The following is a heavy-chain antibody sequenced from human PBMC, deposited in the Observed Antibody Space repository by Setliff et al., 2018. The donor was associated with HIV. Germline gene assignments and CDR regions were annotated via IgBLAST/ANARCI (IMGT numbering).Heavy chain of an antibody. Sequence: SETLSLTCAVYGGTFSNYYWSWIRQPPGKGLQWIGEINHYGATYYNPSLRGRVTISTDTSKNQFSLTLTSVTAADTAVYYCAGGKDTSSYSPNHYYYYMDVWGKGTTVTV. D-gene: IGHD2-2*01. CDR1: GGTFSNYY. J-gene: IGHJ6*03. CDR3: AGGKDTSSYSPNHYYYYMDV. CDR2: INHYGAT. V-gene: IGHV4-34*01.